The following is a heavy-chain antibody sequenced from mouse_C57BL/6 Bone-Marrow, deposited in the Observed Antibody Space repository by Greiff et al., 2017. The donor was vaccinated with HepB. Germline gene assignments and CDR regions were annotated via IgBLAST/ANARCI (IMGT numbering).Heavy chain of an antibody. CDR3: AREEITTVVALDY. CDR1: GYTFTDYY. V-gene: IGHV1-26*01. D-gene: IGHD1-1*01. Sequence: VQLQQSGPELVKPGASVKISCKASGYTFTDYYMNWVKQSHGKSLEWIGDINPNNGGTSYNQKFKGKATLTVDKSSSTAYMELRSLTSEDSAVYYCAREEITTVVALDYWGQGTTLTVSS. CDR2: INPNNGGT. J-gene: IGHJ2*01.